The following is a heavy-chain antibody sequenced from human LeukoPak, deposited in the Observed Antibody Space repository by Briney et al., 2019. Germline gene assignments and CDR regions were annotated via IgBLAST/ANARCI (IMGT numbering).Heavy chain of an antibody. Sequence: NPSETLSLTCTVSRGSISSGNYYWSWIRQPAGKGLEWVGRIYDNGSTNYNPSLKSRVTISLDTSKNQFSLKLSSVTAADTAVYYCARVKTEELRPPQNAFDIWGQGTMVTVSS. CDR2: IYDNGST. D-gene: IGHD1-7*01. CDR1: RGSISSGNYY. CDR3: ARVKTEELRPPQNAFDI. J-gene: IGHJ3*02. V-gene: IGHV4-61*02.